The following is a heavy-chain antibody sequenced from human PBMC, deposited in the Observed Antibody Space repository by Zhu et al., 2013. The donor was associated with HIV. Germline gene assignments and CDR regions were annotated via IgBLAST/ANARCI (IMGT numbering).Heavy chain of an antibody. CDR3: ARDARRFGDHEF. CDR2: INPKSGGT. J-gene: IGHJ4*02. Sequence: QVQLLQSGAEVKKPGASVKVSCKASGYKFTDYYLHWVRQAPGQGLEWMGWINPKSGGTNYAQRFQGWVTLTRDTSINTAYMEVSRLKFDDTAVYYCARDARRFGDHEFWGQGTLVTVSS. D-gene: IGHD3-10*01. V-gene: IGHV1-2*04. CDR1: GYKFTDYY.